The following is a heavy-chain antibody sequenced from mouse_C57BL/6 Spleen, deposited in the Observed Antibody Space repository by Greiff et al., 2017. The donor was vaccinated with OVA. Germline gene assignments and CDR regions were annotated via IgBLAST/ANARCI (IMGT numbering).Heavy chain of an antibody. CDR3: AIGELGRWYVDV. D-gene: IGHD4-1*01. V-gene: IGHV1-55*01. Sequence: QVQLQQPGAELVKPGASVKMSCKASGYTFTSYWITWVKQRPGQGLEWIGDIYPGSGSTNYNEKFKSKATLTVDTSSSTAYMQLSSLTSEDSAVYYCAIGELGRWYVDVWGTGTTVTVSS. CDR2: IYPGSGST. J-gene: IGHJ1*03. CDR1: GYTFTSYW.